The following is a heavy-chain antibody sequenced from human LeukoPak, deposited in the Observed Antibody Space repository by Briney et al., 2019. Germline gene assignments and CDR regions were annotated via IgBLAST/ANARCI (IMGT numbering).Heavy chain of an antibody. CDR1: GFTFISYA. V-gene: IGHV3-30*04. J-gene: IGHJ4*02. D-gene: IGHD3-22*01. CDR3: AKDLSPYYYDSSGYFDY. Sequence: GGSLRLSCAASGFTFISYAIHWVRQAPGKGLEWVAVISFHGTDSFYADSVKGRFTISRDNSKNTLYLQMNSLRAEDTAVYYCAKDLSPYYYDSSGYFDYWGQGTLVTVSS. CDR2: ISFHGTDS.